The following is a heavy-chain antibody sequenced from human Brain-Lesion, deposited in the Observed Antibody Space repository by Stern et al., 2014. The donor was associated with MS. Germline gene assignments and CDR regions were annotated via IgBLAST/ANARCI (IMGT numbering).Heavy chain of an antibody. CDR1: GYIFTGYY. D-gene: IGHD3-3*01. CDR2: INPNTGGT. V-gene: IGHV1-2*02. J-gene: IGHJ6*02. CDR3: ARDQRGITIFGVVTDYYYLGMDV. Sequence: QMQLVQSGAEVKKPGASVKVSCKTSGYIFTGYYIHWVRQAPGQGLEWMAWINPNTGGTKYAQKFQGRVTMSRDTSISTAYVELSRLTSDDTAVYYCARDQRGITIFGVVTDYYYLGMDVWGQGTTVTVSS.